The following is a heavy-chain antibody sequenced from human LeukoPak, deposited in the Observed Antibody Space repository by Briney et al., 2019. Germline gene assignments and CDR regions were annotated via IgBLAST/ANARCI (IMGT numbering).Heavy chain of an antibody. V-gene: IGHV3-11*04. J-gene: IGHJ4*02. D-gene: IGHD6-6*01. Sequence: GGSLRLSCAASGFIFSDYYMTWIRQPPGKGLEWVSYLDDDGSTIYYADSVKGRFTISRDNAKKSVFLQMTSLRAEDTAVYYCARRRYATSSTVYFDYWGQGTLVTVSS. CDR3: ARRRYATSSTVYFDY. CDR2: LDDDGSTI. CDR1: GFIFSDYY.